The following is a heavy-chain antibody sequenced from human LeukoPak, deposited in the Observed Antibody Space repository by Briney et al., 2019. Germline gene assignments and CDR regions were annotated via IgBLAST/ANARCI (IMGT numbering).Heavy chain of an antibody. Sequence: PSETLSLTCTVSGGSISSSSYYWGWIRQPPGKGLEWIGSIYYSGSTYYNPSLKSRVTISVDTSKNQFSLKLSSVTAADTAVYYCARLQQQLPLWYWGQGTLVTVSS. CDR1: GGSISSSSYY. D-gene: IGHD6-13*01. CDR2: IYYSGST. V-gene: IGHV4-39*01. CDR3: ARLQQQLPLWY. J-gene: IGHJ4*02.